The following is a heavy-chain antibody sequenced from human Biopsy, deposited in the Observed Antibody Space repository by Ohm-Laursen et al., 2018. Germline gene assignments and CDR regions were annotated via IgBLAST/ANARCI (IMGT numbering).Heavy chain of an antibody. D-gene: IGHD3-22*01. CDR1: GGDINNYY. Sequence: SDTLSFTCNVSGGDINNYYWSWIRQPAGKGLEWIGRIYPGGSTNYNPSGKSRVTMSVDTSKKQLPLRLRSVPAADTAMYYCASVVLGPTNDAFNLWGQGTMVVVSS. J-gene: IGHJ3*01. CDR2: IYPGGST. V-gene: IGHV4-4*07. CDR3: ASVVLGPTNDAFNL.